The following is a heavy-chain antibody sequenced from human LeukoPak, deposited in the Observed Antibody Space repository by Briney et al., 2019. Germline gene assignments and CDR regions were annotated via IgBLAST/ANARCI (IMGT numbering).Heavy chain of an antibody. Sequence: ASVKVSCKASGYTFTSYDINWVRQATGQGLEWMGWMNPNSGNTGYAQKFQGRVTMTRSTPISTAYMELSGLRSEDSAVYYCALGFCGGGLCLYESGLHDAFDIWGQGTMVTVSS. V-gene: IGHV1-8*01. CDR2: MNPNSGNT. J-gene: IGHJ3*02. CDR1: GYTFTSYD. D-gene: IGHD2-21*01. CDR3: ALGFCGGGLCLYESGLHDAFDI.